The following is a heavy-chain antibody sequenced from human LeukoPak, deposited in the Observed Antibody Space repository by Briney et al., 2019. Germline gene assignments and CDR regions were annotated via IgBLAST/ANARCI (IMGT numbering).Heavy chain of an antibody. V-gene: IGHV1-69*04. J-gene: IGHJ3*02. CDR2: IIPIFGIA. CDR3: ARGQGYCSGGSCYYNAFDI. D-gene: IGHD2-15*01. CDR1: GGTFSSYA. Sequence: SVKVSCKASGGTFSSYAISWVRQAPGQGLEWMGRIIPIFGIANYAQKFQGRVTITADKSTSTAYMELSSLRSVDTAVYYCARGQGYCSGGSCYYNAFDIWGQGTMVTVSS.